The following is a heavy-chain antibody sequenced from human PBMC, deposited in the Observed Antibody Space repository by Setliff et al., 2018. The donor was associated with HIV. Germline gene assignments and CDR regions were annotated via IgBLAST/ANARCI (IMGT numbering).Heavy chain of an antibody. Sequence: ASVKVSCKASGDTNPSDAISWVRQAPGQGLEWMGWISGYNGNTKYAQKFQGRVTMTTDTSTTAVSMELTNLRSDDTAVYFCARMQAYYNFWRSTYYFDYWGQGTPVTVSS. V-gene: IGHV1-18*01. J-gene: IGHJ4*02. CDR1: GDTNPSDA. CDR2: ISGYNGNT. D-gene: IGHD3-3*01. CDR3: ARMQAYYNFWRSTYYFDY.